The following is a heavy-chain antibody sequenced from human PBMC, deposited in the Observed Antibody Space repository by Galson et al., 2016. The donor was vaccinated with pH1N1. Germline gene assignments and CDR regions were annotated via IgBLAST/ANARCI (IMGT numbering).Heavy chain of an antibody. V-gene: IGHV1-2*06. CDR3: ARAPMGSTLYYWDY. CDR1: GYTFTEYY. CDR2: INSKTGRT. D-gene: IGHD3-16*01. Sequence: SVKVSCKASGYTFTEYYIHWVRQAPGQGLEWMGRINSKTGRTDYAQSFQGRVTMTRDTSISAAYMDLNRLRSDDTAVYYCARAPMGSTLYYWDYWGQGTRLTVSS. J-gene: IGHJ4*02.